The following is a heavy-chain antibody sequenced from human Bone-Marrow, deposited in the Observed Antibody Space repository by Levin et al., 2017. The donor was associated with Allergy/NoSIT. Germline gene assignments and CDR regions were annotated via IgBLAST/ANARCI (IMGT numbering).Heavy chain of an antibody. Sequence: PGGSLRLSCVASGIIFSDYYLSWIRQAPGKGLEWIAYISNANEGYTIKYADSVQGRFTISRDNAKNSMYLQMDSLRGDDTAIYYCAGKVGLEFWGQGTLVTVSS. CDR3: AGKVGLEF. D-gene: IGHD1-26*01. CDR2: ISNANEGYTI. CDR1: GIIFSDYY. J-gene: IGHJ4*02. V-gene: IGHV3-11*01.